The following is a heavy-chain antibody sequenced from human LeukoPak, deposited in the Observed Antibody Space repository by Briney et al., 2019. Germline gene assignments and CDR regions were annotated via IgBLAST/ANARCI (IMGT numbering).Heavy chain of an antibody. Sequence: SGTLSLTCTVSGGSISSYYWNWIRQPPGKGLEWVGYIYSSGSTNYNPSLKSRVTISVDTSKNHFSLRLSSVTAADTAVYYCARRRPEAFDIWGQGTMVTVSS. CDR2: IYSSGST. CDR1: GGSISSYY. J-gene: IGHJ3*02. CDR3: ARRRPEAFDI. D-gene: IGHD1-14*01. V-gene: IGHV4-4*09.